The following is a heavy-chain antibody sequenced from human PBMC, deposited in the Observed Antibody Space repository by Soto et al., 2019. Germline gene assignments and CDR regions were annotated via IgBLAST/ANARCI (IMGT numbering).Heavy chain of an antibody. CDR2: ISYDGSNK. J-gene: IGHJ5*02. D-gene: IGHD6-19*01. CDR1: GFTFSSYA. Sequence: QVQLVESGGGVVQPGRSLRLSCAASGFTFSSYAMHWVRQAPGKGLEWVAVISYDGSNKYYADSVKGRFTISRDNSKNTRYLQMNSLRAEDTAVYYCARDPQQWLAPFDPWGQGTLVTVSS. V-gene: IGHV3-30-3*01. CDR3: ARDPQQWLAPFDP.